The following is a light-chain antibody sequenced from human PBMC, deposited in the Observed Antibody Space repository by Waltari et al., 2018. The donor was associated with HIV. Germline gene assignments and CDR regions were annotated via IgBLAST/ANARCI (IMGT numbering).Light chain of an antibody. Sequence: QSALTQPPSASGSPGQSVTISCTGTSSDVGAYNYVSWFQQHPGKAPKLMVYDVTKRPAGGPYRFSGSKPGNTAALTVSGLQAEDEADYYCASHAGSKDVFGVGTRLTVL. CDR2: DVT. CDR3: ASHAGSKDV. V-gene: IGLV2-8*01. J-gene: IGLJ2*01. CDR1: SSDVGAYNY.